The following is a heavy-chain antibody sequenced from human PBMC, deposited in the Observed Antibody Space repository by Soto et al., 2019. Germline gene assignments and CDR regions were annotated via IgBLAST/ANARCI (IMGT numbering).Heavy chain of an antibody. CDR1: GFTFSSRW. Sequence: EVQLVESGGGLVQTGGSLRLSCTASGFTFSSRWMTWVRQAPGKGLEWVANIKQDGSEIYYVDSVKGRFTISRDNAKNSLFLDMNSLRAEDTAVYYCARRKETKVTILDFWGQGTLVTVSS. D-gene: IGHD4-17*01. CDR3: ARRKETKVTILDF. CDR2: IKQDGSEI. J-gene: IGHJ4*02. V-gene: IGHV3-7*03.